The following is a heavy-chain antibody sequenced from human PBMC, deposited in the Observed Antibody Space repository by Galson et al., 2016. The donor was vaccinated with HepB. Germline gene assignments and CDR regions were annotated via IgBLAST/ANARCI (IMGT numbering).Heavy chain of an antibody. V-gene: IGHV3-7*01. CDR1: GFNFRRYW. D-gene: IGHD2-2*01. CDR3: AREPKEMVVVPAAPSYFYNYGMDV. CDR2: IKQDGNEK. Sequence: SLRLSCAVSGFNFRRYWMTWVRQAPGKGLEWVANIKQDGNEKNYADSVKGRFFVSRDNAKNTLSLQMNSLRDDDTAVYYCAREPKEMVVVPAAPSYFYNYGMDVWGQGTTVIVSS. J-gene: IGHJ6*02.